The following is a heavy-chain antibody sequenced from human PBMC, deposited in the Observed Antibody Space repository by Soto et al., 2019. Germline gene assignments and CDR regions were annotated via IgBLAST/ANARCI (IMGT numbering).Heavy chain of an antibody. CDR1: GYTFTGYY. CDR2: INPNTGGT. CDR3: ARERYQVISDGMDV. V-gene: IGHV1-2*02. J-gene: IGHJ6*02. Sequence: QVQLVQSGAEVKKPGASVKVSCKASGYTFTGYYLHWVRQAPGQGLEYMGWINPNTGGTKYTQKFQGRVTLSRDTSINTAYLELSSLRFDDAAVYFCARERYQVISDGMDVWGQGTTVTVSS. D-gene: IGHD2-2*01.